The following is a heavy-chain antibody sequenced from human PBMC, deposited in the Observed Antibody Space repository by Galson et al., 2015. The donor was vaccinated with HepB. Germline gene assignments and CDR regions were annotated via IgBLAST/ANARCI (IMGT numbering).Heavy chain of an antibody. V-gene: IGHV3-43D*03. CDR1: GFTFDSYA. Sequence: SLRLSCAASGFTFDSYAMHWVRQAPGKGLEWVSLISWNGGSTYYADSVKGRFTISRDNSKNSLYLQMNSLRAEDTALYYCAKDIGGCICSSTSCYQALDYYYGMDVWGQGTTVTVSS. CDR3: AKDIGGCICSSTSCYQALDYYYGMDV. D-gene: IGHD2-2*01. CDR2: ISWNGGST. J-gene: IGHJ6*02.